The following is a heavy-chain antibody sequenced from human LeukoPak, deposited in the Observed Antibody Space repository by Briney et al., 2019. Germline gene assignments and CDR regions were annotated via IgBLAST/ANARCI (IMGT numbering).Heavy chain of an antibody. D-gene: IGHD5-18*01. CDR1: RGSIMTTHW. J-gene: IGHJ2*01. CDR2: IYHTGTT. Sequence: SETLSLTCTLSRGSIMTTHWWSWVRQPPGKGLEWIGEIYHTGTTNYSPSLKSRLTISVDQSRNQFSLRLSSVTAADTAVYYCARLRAMVTWYFDLWGRGTLVTVSS. CDR3: ARLRAMVTWYFDL. V-gene: IGHV4-4*02.